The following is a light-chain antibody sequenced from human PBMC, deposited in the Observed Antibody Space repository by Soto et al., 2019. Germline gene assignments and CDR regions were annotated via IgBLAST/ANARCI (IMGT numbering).Light chain of an antibody. V-gene: IGKV4-1*01. CDR2: WAS. J-gene: IGKJ1*01. Sequence: DIVMTQSPDSLAVSLGERATINCKSSQSVLYSSNNKNYLAWYQQKPGQPPKLLIYWASTRESGVPDRFSGSGSGTDFTLTISSLQAEDAAVYYCQHYYSTPQTFGQGTKVEIK. CDR1: QSVLYSSNNKNY. CDR3: QHYYSTPQT.